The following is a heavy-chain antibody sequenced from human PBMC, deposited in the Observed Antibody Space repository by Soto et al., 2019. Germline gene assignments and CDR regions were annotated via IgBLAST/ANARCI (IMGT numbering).Heavy chain of an antibody. CDR1: GFTFSSYA. D-gene: IGHD7-27*01. CDR2: ISGSGGST. Sequence: GGSLRLSCAASGFTFSSYAMSWVRQAPGKGLEWVSAISGSGGSTYYADSVKGRLTISRDNSKNTLYLQMNSLRAEDTAVYYCAKDSSVLGNSDAFDIWGQGTMVTVSS. V-gene: IGHV3-23*01. CDR3: AKDSSVLGNSDAFDI. J-gene: IGHJ3*02.